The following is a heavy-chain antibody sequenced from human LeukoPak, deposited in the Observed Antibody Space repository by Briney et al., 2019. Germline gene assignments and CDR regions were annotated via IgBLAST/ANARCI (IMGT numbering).Heavy chain of an antibody. Sequence: SVKVSCKASGFTFSSSVMQWVRQARGQRLEWIGWIVVGSGNTNYAQKFQERVTITRDMSTSTAYMELSSLRSEDTAVYYCAADIVGATGYYFDYWGQGTLVTASS. V-gene: IGHV1-58*02. CDR3: AADIVGATGYYFDY. J-gene: IGHJ4*02. CDR2: IVVGSGNT. D-gene: IGHD1-26*01. CDR1: GFTFSSSV.